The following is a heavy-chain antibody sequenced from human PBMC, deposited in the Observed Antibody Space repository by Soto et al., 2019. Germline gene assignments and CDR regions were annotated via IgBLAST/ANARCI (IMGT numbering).Heavy chain of an antibody. Sequence: ASVKVSCKASGYTFTSYYMHWVRQAPGQGLEWMGWISANNGNTNYAQKLQGRVTMTTDTSTSTAYMELRSLRSDDTAVYYCARASYGDTTEYNWFAPWGQGTLVTVSS. D-gene: IGHD4-17*01. J-gene: IGHJ5*02. CDR3: ARASYGDTTEYNWFAP. V-gene: IGHV1-18*04. CDR2: ISANNGNT. CDR1: GYTFTSYY.